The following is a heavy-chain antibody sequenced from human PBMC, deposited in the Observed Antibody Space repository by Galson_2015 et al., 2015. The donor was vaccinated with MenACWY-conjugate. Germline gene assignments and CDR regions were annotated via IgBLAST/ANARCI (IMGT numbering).Heavy chain of an antibody. D-gene: IGHD3-10*01. Sequence: LRLSCAASKFTFRDFAMTWVRQAPGQGLECVSGISGSGGTTYYADSVKGRFTISRDNSNNTLYLQMNTLRAEDTAVYYCAKVGVLRGFYYSFYMDVWGKGTTVTVSS. CDR1: KFTFRDFA. V-gene: IGHV3-23*01. CDR2: ISGSGGTT. CDR3: AKVGVLRGFYYSFYMDV. J-gene: IGHJ6*03.